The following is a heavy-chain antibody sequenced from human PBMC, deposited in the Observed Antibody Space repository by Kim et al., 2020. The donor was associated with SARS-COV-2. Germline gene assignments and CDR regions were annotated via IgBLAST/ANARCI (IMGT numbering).Heavy chain of an antibody. D-gene: IGHD6-19*01. Sequence: SETLSLTCTVSGGSISSSSYYWGWIRQPPGKGLEWIGSIYYSGSTYYNPSLKSRVTISVDTSKNQFSLKVNSVTAADTAVYYCARSQFSSGCSVYWGQGTLVTVSS. J-gene: IGHJ4*02. CDR1: GGSISSSSYY. V-gene: IGHV4-39*01. CDR2: IYYSGST. CDR3: ARSQFSSGCSVY.